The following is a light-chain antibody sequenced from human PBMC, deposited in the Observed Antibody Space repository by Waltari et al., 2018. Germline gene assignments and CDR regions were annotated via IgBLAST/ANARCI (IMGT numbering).Light chain of an antibody. CDR3: QQYYSVPPT. CDR2: WAS. J-gene: IGKJ1*01. CDR1: QSVLYRSNNYNY. V-gene: IGKV4-1*01. Sequence: DIVMTQSPDSLAVSLGERATINCKSSQSVLYRSNNYNYLAWYQQKPGQPPKLLIYWASTRESGVPGRFSGSGSGTDFTLTISSLQAEDVAVYYCQQYYSVPPTFGQGTKVEIK.